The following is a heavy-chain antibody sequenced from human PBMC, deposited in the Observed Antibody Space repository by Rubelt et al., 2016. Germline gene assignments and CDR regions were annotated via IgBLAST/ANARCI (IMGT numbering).Heavy chain of an antibody. V-gene: IGHV1-2*04. J-gene: IGHJ6*02. CDR2: INPNSGGT. Sequence: VKVSCKASGYTFTGYYMHWVRQAPGQGLEWMGWINPNSGGTNYAQKFQGWVTMTRDTSISTAYMELSRLRSDDTAVYYCATTSPSYSSSSGFVGGGPMDGWGQGTTVTVSS. D-gene: IGHD6-6*01. CDR3: ATTSPSYSSSSGFVGGGPMDG. CDR1: GYTFTGYY.